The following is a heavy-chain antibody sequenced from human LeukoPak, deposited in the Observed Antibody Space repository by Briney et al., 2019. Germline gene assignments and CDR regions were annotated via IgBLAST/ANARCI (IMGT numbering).Heavy chain of an antibody. J-gene: IGHJ4*02. CDR1: GGSFSGYY. Sequence: PSETLSLTCAVYGGSFSGYYWSWIRQPAGKGLEWIGRIYTSGSTNYNPSLKSRVTMSVDTSKNQFSLKLSSVTAADTAVYYCARIVDTAMVIVNWGQGTLVTVSS. CDR2: IYTSGST. V-gene: IGHV4-59*10. D-gene: IGHD5-18*01. CDR3: ARIVDTAMVIVN.